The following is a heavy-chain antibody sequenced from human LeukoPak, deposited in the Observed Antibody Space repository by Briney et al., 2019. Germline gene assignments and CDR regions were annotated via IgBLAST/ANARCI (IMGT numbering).Heavy chain of an antibody. D-gene: IGHD5-18*01. CDR2: IVVGSGNT. J-gene: IGHJ4*02. CDR3: ASQNTAMVYTYFDY. Sequence: SVKVSCKASGFTFTSSAVQWVRQARGQRLEWIGWIVVGSGNTNYAQKFQGRVTITADESTSTAYMELSSLRSEDTAVYYCASQNTAMVYTYFDYWGQGTLVTVSS. CDR1: GFTFTSSA. V-gene: IGHV1-58*01.